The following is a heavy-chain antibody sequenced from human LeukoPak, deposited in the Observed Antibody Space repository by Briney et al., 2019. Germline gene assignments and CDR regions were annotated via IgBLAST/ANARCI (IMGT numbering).Heavy chain of an antibody. CDR1: GYTFTGYY. D-gene: IGHD6-13*01. Sequence: ASVKVSCKASGYTFTGYYMHWVRQAPGQGLEWMGWINPNSGGTNYAQKFQGRVTMTRDTSISTAYMELRSLRPDDTAVYYCARDRIAAAGNLDYWGQGTLVTVSS. J-gene: IGHJ4*02. V-gene: IGHV1-2*02. CDR2: INPNSGGT. CDR3: ARDRIAAAGNLDY.